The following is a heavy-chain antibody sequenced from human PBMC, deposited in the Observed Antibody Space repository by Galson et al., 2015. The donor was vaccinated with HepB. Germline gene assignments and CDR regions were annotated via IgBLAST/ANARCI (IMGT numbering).Heavy chain of an antibody. D-gene: IGHD2-21*01. V-gene: IGHV3-30*18. CDR2: ISYNGGDV. CDR1: GFSFSNFG. Sequence: SCAGSGFSFSNFGMHWVRQGPGKGLEWVALISYNGGDVDYRDSVRGRFTISRDNSNNTLHLHMNSLTLEDTAVYYCAKDLGGGYSPDYWGQGTLVTVSS. CDR3: AKDLGGGYSPDY. J-gene: IGHJ4*02.